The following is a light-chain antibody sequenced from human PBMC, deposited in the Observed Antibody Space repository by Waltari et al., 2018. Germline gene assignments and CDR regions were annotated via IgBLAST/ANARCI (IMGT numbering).Light chain of an antibody. V-gene: IGLV2-23*01. CDR2: GAT. J-gene: IGLJ1*01. CDR1: RYAIGNYDL. CDR3: FSFVAANSFV. Sequence: QSALTQPASVSGSPGQSITLPCTGTRYAIGNYDLAPWYQQRPGEAPKLLMYGATKRPSGVSNRFSGSKSGKTASLTISGLQTEDEADYYCFSFVAANSFVFGPGTKVTVL.